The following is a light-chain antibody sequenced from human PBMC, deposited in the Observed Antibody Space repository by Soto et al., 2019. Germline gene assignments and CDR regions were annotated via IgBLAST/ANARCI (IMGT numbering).Light chain of an antibody. CDR1: QSVSSY. Sequence: EFGWTQSPATLSLSPGEKATLPCRASQSVSSYLAWYQQKPGQAPRLLIYDASNRATGIPARFSGSGSGTDFTLTISSLEPEDFAVYYCQQRSNWPLTFGGGTKVEIK. CDR2: DAS. CDR3: QQRSNWPLT. J-gene: IGKJ4*01. V-gene: IGKV3-11*01.